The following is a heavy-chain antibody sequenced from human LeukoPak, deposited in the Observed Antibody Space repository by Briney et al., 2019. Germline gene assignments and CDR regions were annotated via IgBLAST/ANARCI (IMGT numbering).Heavy chain of an antibody. D-gene: IGHD2-15*01. CDR1: GGTFSSYA. V-gene: IGHV1-69*04. CDR2: IIPILGIA. CDR3: ALVGSPGY. Sequence: ASVKVSCKASGGTFSSYAISWVRQAPGQGLEWMGRIIPILGIANYAQKFQGRVTITADKTTSTAYMELSSLRSEDTAVYYCALVGSPGYWGQGTLVTVSS. J-gene: IGHJ4*02.